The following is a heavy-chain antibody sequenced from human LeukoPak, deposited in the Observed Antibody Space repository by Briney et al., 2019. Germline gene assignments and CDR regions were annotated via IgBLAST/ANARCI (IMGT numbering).Heavy chain of an antibody. V-gene: IGHV3-23*01. D-gene: IGHD3-10*01. CDR3: VKGGWGTVLDY. CDR2: ISATGDST. Sequence: PGGSLRLSCAASGFTFSIYAMGWVRQAPGEGLEWVSTISATGDSTYYADSVKGRLTISRDNSKSTLYLQMSSVRADDTAVYYCVKGGWGTVLDYWGQGTLVTVSS. J-gene: IGHJ4*02. CDR1: GFTFSIYA.